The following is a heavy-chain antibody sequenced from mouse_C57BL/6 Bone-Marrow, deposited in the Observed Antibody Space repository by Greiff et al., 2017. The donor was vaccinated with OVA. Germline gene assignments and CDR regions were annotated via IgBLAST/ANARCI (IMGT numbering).Heavy chain of an antibody. CDR1: GFTFSDYG. Sequence: EVMLVESGGGLVQPGGSLKLSCAASGFTFSDYGMAWVRQAPRQGPEWVAFISNLAYSIYYADTVTGRFTISRENAKNTLYLEMSSLRSEDTAMYYCAREDYGSRRAMDYWGQGTSVTVSS. D-gene: IGHD1-1*01. V-gene: IGHV5-15*04. J-gene: IGHJ4*01. CDR3: AREDYGSRRAMDY. CDR2: ISNLAYSI.